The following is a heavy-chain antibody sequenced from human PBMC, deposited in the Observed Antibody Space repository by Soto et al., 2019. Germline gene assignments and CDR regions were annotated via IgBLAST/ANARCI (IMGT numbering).Heavy chain of an antibody. Sequence: GGSLRLSCAASGFTFSSYAMHWVRQAPGKGLEWVAVISYDGSNKYYADSVKGRFTISRDNSKNTLYLQMNSLRAEDTAVYYCASCFSGYSNHGRCSYYCMDVWGQGTTVTVSS. D-gene: IGHD4-4*01. CDR3: ASCFSGYSNHGRCSYYCMDV. V-gene: IGHV3-30-3*01. CDR2: ISYDGSNK. J-gene: IGHJ6*02. CDR1: GFTFSSYA.